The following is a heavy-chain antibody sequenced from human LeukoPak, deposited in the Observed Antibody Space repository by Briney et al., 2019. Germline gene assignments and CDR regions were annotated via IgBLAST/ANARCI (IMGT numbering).Heavy chain of an antibody. CDR1: GDSISSYY. CDR3: ARGFRIKNGSGHETRVDIGNWFDP. J-gene: IGHJ5*02. V-gene: IGHV4-59*01. D-gene: IGHD3-10*01. Sequence: PSETLSLTCTVSGDSISSYYWSWIRQPPGKGLEWIGYIYYSGSTNYNPSLKSRVTISVDTSKNQFSLKLSSVTAADTAVYYCARGFRIKNGSGHETRVDIGNWFDPWGQGTLVTVSS. CDR2: IYYSGST.